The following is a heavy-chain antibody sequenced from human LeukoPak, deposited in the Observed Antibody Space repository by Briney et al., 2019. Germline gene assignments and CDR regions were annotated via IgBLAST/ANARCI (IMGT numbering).Heavy chain of an antibody. V-gene: IGHV4-34*01. Sequence: SETLSLTCAVYGGSFSGYYWSWIRQPPGKGLEWIGEINHSGSTNYNPSLKSRVTISVDTSKNQFSLKLSSVTAADTAVYYCARLALTGSLNWGQGTLVTVSS. J-gene: IGHJ4*02. D-gene: IGHD7-27*01. CDR1: GGSFSGYY. CDR2: INHSGST. CDR3: ARLALTGSLN.